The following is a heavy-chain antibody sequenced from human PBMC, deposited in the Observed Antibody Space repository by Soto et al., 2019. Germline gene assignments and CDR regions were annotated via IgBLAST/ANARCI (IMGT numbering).Heavy chain of an antibody. CDR3: ARTSAAGKYYYGMDV. D-gene: IGHD6-13*01. CDR2: IDPSDSYT. J-gene: IGHJ6*02. V-gene: IGHV5-10-1*04. CDR1: GYSVSSYW. Sequence: GESLKISCKGSGYSVSSYWMSWVRQMHGKGLEWMGRIDPSDSYTNYSPSFQGQVTISADKSISTAYLQWSSLKASDTAMYYCARTSAAGKYYYGMDVWGQGTTVTVSS.